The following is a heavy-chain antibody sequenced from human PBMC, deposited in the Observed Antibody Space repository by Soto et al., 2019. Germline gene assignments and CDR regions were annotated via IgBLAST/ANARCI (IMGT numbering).Heavy chain of an antibody. J-gene: IGHJ5*02. CDR1: GFTFSSYG. V-gene: IGHV3-30*18. D-gene: IGHD1-7*01. Sequence: QVQLVESGGGVVQPGRSLRLSCAASGFTFSSYGMHWVRQAPGKGLEWVAVISYDGSNKYYADSVKGPFTISRDNSKNTLYLQMNSLRAEDTAVYYCAKDGSITGTTGRNWFDPWGQGTLVTVSS. CDR3: AKDGSITGTTGRNWFDP. CDR2: ISYDGSNK.